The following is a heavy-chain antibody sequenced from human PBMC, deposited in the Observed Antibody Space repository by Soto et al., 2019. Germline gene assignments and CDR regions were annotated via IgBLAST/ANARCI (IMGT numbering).Heavy chain of an antibody. Sequence: PGGSLRLSCAASGFTFSSYAMSWVRQAPGKGLEWVSAISGSGGSTYYADSVKGRFTISRDNSKNTLYLQMNSLRAEDTAVYYCATDLKGEGQAFDIWGQGTMVTVSS. CDR1: GFTFSSYA. V-gene: IGHV3-23*01. D-gene: IGHD3-10*01. J-gene: IGHJ3*02. CDR3: ATDLKGEGQAFDI. CDR2: ISGSGGST.